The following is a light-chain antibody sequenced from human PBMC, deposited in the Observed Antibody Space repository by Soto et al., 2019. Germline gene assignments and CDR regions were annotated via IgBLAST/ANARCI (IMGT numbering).Light chain of an antibody. J-gene: IGLJ1*01. CDR1: SSDVGSYNL. V-gene: IGLV2-23*01. CDR2: GST. Sequence: QSALTQPASVSGSPGQSITISCTGTSSDVGSYNLVSWYQQHPGEAPKLMIYGSTKRPSGVSNRFSGSKSGNTASLTISGLQAEDEADYYCCSYAGITTYYVFGTGTRSPS. CDR3: CSYAGITTYYV.